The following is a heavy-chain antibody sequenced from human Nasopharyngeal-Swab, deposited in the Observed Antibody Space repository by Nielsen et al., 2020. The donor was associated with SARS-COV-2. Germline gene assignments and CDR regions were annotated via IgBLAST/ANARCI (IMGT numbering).Heavy chain of an antibody. V-gene: IGHV3-23*01. CDR3: AKAPYLRGLDV. CDR1: GFTFSSYA. Sequence: LSLTCAASGFTFSSYAMSWVRRAPGKGLEWVSIISGSGDTTYYADSVNDRFTISRDNSKNTLYLQMNSLRVEDTVVYYCAKAPYLRGLDVWGQGTTVTVSS. CDR2: ISGSGDTT. J-gene: IGHJ6*02. D-gene: IGHD2-21*01.